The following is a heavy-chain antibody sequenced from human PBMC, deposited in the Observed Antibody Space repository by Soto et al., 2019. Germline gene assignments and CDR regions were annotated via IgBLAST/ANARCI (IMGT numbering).Heavy chain of an antibody. V-gene: IGHV4-59*12. CDR2: IYYSGST. Sequence: PETLSLACPVSVRSISSYYGGWIRPPPGKGLEWIGYIYYSGSTNYNPSLKSRVTISVDTSKNTLYLQMNGLRVEDTAIYYCASDLYCSGGSCNPRFAYWGQGSLVTVSS. CDR1: VRSISSYY. D-gene: IGHD2-15*01. CDR3: ASDLYCSGGSCNPRFAY. J-gene: IGHJ4*02.